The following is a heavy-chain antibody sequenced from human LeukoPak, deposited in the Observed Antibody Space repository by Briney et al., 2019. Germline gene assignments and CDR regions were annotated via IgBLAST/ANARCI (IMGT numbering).Heavy chain of an antibody. J-gene: IGHJ4*02. CDR1: GGSISSYY. V-gene: IGHV4-4*07. D-gene: IGHD6-13*01. CDR2: IYTSGST. Sequence: SETLSLTCTVSGGSISSYYWSWIRQPAGKGLEWIGRIYTSGSTNYNPSLKSRVTISVDKSKNQFSLKLSSVTAADTAVYYCARVLPGIAAAGFDYWGQGTLFTVSS. CDR3: ARVLPGIAAAGFDY.